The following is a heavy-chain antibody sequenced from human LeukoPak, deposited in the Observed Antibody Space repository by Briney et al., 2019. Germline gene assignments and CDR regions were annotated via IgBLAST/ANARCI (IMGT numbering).Heavy chain of an antibody. V-gene: IGHV3-23*01. CDR2: ITGSGGDS. CDR1: GFTFDSYT. CDR3: ARGVSGRPYYLDF. D-gene: IGHD6-25*01. J-gene: IGHJ4*02. Sequence: GGSLRLSCAASGFTFDSYTMVWVRQAPGSGLEWVSAITGSGGDSYHADSVKGRFTVSRDNSKNTLFLQINSLRVEDTALYYCARGVSGRPYYLDFWGQGTLVTVSS.